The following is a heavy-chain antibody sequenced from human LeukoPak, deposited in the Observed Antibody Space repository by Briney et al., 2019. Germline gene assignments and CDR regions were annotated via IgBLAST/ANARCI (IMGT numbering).Heavy chain of an antibody. CDR2: MNPNSGNT. J-gene: IGHJ4*02. CDR3: ARDSSGYFDY. Sequence: ASVKVSCKASGYTFTSYDINWVRQATGQGLEWMGWMNPNSGNTGYAQRFQGRVTITTDESTSTAYMELSSLRSEDTAVYYCARDSSGYFDYWGQGTLVTVSS. V-gene: IGHV1-8*01. CDR1: GYTFTSYD. D-gene: IGHD3-22*01.